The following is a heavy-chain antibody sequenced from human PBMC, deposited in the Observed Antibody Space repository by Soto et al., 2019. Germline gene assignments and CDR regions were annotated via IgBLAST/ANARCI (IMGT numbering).Heavy chain of an antibody. CDR1: GGSISSGDYY. D-gene: IGHD3-3*01. V-gene: IGHV4-30-4*01. CDR2: INHSGST. Sequence: SVTLSLTCTVSGGSISSGDYYWSWIRQPPRKGLEWIGEINHSGSTNYNPSLKSRLTISVDTSKQQFSLNLNSVTAADTAVYFCARGWRNRSAYKPPFGYWGQGTLVTVSS. CDR3: ARGWRNRSAYKPPFGY. J-gene: IGHJ4*02.